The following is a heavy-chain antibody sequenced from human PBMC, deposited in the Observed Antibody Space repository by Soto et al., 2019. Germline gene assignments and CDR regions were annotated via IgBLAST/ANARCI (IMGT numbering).Heavy chain of an antibody. CDR3: ARGLMHYYGSGSYYYNSLNWFDP. D-gene: IGHD3-10*01. CDR1: GYTFTSYG. Sequence: ASVKVSCKASGYTFTSYGISRVRQAPGQGLEWMGWISAYNGNTNYAQKLQGRVTMTTDTSTSTAYMELRSLRSDDTAVYYCARGLMHYYGSGSYYYNSLNWFDPWGQGTLVTVSS. V-gene: IGHV1-18*01. J-gene: IGHJ5*02. CDR2: ISAYNGNT.